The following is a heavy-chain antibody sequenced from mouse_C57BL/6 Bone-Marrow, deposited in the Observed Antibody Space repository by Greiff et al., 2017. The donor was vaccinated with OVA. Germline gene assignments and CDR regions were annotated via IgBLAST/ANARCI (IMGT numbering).Heavy chain of an antibody. CDR3: AKKGYYGSSHWYFDV. CDR2: IWRGGST. D-gene: IGHD1-1*01. CDR1: GFSLTSYG. V-gene: IGHV2-5*01. J-gene: IGHJ1*03. Sequence: VQLQQSGPGLVQPSQSLSITCTASGFSLTSYGVHWVRQSPGKGLEWLGVIWRGGSTDYNAAFMSRLSITKDNSKSQVFFKMNSLQADDTAIYYCAKKGYYGSSHWYFDVWGTGTTVTVSS.